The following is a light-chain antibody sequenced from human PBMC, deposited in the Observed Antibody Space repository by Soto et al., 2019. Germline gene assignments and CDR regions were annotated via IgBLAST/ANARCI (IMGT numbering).Light chain of an antibody. Sequence: EIVLTQFPGTLSLSPGERATLSCRASQSVTSNSLAWYQQKVGRAPRVLIYGASNRATGIPDRFSGSGSGTDLTLTITRLEPEDFAVYYCQQYGSSPRTFGQGTRLEIK. J-gene: IGKJ5*01. V-gene: IGKV3-20*01. CDR3: QQYGSSPRT. CDR1: QSVTSNS. CDR2: GAS.